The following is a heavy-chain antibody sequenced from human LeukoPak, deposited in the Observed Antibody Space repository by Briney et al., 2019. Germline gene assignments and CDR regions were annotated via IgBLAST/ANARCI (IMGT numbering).Heavy chain of an antibody. CDR3: ARKLSGAFDK. V-gene: IGHV6-1*01. D-gene: IGHD2/OR15-2a*01. Sequence: LGRTYYRSKWYNDYAVSVKSRITINPDTSKNQFSLQLNSVTPEDTAVYYCARKLSGAFDKWGQGTMVTVSS. CDR2: TYYRSKWYN. J-gene: IGHJ3*02.